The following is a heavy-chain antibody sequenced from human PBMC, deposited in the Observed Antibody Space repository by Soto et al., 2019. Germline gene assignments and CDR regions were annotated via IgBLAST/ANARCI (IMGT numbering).Heavy chain of an antibody. D-gene: IGHD3-22*01. Sequence: SETLSLTCAVSGGSISSSNWWSWVRQPPGKGLEWIGEIYHSGSTNYNPSLKSRVTISVDKSKNQFSLKLSSVTAADTAVYYCASALYYYDSSGYNNWFDPWGQGTLVTVSS. CDR2: IYHSGST. CDR1: GGSISSSNW. CDR3: ASALYYYDSSGYNNWFDP. V-gene: IGHV4-4*02. J-gene: IGHJ5*02.